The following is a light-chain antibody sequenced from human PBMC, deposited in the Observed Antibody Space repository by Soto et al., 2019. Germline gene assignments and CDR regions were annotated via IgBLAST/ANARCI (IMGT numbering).Light chain of an antibody. CDR1: QGISSY. CDR3: QQYNSYS. J-gene: IGKJ1*01. Sequence: AVRMTDSPSSFSASTLYRVTITCRASQGISSYLAWYQQKPGKAPKLLIYHASNLQSGVPSRFSGSGSGTEFTLTISSLQPDDFATYYCQQYNSYSFGQGTKVDIK. CDR2: HAS. V-gene: IGKV1-8*01.